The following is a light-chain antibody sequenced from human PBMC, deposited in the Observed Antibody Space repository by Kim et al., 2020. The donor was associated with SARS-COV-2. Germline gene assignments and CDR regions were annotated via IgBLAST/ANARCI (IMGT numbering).Light chain of an antibody. Sequence: QSITISCTGTSCDVDYYLVSSYQQHPAKPATVLIHEVTKQRSGVSTRFSGAKTGSTASLTISAVQAEDEADYYCCSYAGGTSSTYVFGAGTKVTVL. J-gene: IGLJ1*01. CDR3: CSYAGGTSSTYV. CDR2: EVT. CDR1: SCDVDYYL. V-gene: IGLV2-23*02.